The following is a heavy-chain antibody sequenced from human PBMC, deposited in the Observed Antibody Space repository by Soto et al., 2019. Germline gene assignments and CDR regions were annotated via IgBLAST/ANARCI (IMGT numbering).Heavy chain of an antibody. D-gene: IGHD5-12*01. Sequence: SETLSLTCTVSGGSISSYYWSWIRQPPGKGLEWIGYIYYSGSTNYSPSLKSRVTISVDTSKNQFSLKLSSVTAADTAVYYCARSIRRGYSGYIDYWGQGTLVTVSS. J-gene: IGHJ4*02. V-gene: IGHV4-59*01. CDR1: GGSISSYY. CDR3: ARSIRRGYSGYIDY. CDR2: IYYSGST.